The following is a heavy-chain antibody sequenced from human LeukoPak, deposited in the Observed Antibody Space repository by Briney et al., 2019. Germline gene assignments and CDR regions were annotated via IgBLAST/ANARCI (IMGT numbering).Heavy chain of an antibody. V-gene: IGHV4-59*08. Sequence: PSETLSLTCTVSGGSISSYYWSWIRQPPGKGLEWIGNIHYSGSISYNSSLKSRVSISVDTSKNQFSLKVNSVTATDTAVYYCARQPDYGGLNWFDPWGQGTLVTVSS. CDR2: IHYSGSI. D-gene: IGHD4-23*01. CDR1: GGSISSYY. J-gene: IGHJ5*02. CDR3: ARQPDYGGLNWFDP.